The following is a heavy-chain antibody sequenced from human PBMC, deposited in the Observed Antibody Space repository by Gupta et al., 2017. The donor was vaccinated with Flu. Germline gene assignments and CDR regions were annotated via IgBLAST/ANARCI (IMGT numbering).Heavy chain of an antibody. J-gene: IGHJ4*02. Sequence: GKGRFTISRDNARNTLYLQMNSLRAEDTAVYYCAPQIYCNGDNCRPDFDYWGQGTLVTVSS. V-gene: IGHV3-74*01. CDR3: APQIYCNGDNCRPDFDY. D-gene: IGHD2-15*01.